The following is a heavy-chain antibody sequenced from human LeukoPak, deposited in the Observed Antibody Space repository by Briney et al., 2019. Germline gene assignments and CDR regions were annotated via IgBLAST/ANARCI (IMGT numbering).Heavy chain of an antibody. CDR1: GVSFSGYY. V-gene: IGHV4-34*01. CDR2: INHSGST. CDR3: ARDDY. Sequence: SETLSLTCAVYGVSFSGYYWSWIRQPPGKGLEWIGEINHSGSTNYNPSLKSRVTISVDTSKNQFSLKLSSVTAADTAVYYCARDDYWGQGTLVTVSS. J-gene: IGHJ4*02.